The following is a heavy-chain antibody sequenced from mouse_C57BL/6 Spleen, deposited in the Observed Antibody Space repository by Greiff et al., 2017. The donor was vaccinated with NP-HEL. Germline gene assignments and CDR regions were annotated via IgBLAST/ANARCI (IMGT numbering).Heavy chain of an antibody. V-gene: IGHV1-19*01. CDR2: INPYNGGT. J-gene: IGHJ2*01. CDR3: AREEPADY. Sequence: VQLKESGPVLVKPGASVKMSCKASGYTFTDYYMNWVKQSHGKSLEWIGVINPYNGGTSYNQKFKGKATLTVDKSSSTAYMELNSLTSEDSAVYYCAREEPADYWGQGTTLTVSS. CDR1: GYTFTDYY.